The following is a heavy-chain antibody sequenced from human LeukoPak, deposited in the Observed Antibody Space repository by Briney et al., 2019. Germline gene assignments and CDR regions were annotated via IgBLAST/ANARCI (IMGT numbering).Heavy chain of an antibody. V-gene: IGHV4-59*01. CDR3: AREKTTVVTPDDAFDI. D-gene: IGHD4-23*01. CDR2: IYYSGST. CDR1: GGSISSYY. J-gene: IGHJ3*02. Sequence: PSETLSLTCTVSGGSISSYYWSWIRQPPGKGLEWIGYIYYSGSTNYNPSLKSRVTISVDTSKNQFSLKLSSVTAADTAVYYCAREKTTVVTPDDAFDIWGQGTMVTVFS.